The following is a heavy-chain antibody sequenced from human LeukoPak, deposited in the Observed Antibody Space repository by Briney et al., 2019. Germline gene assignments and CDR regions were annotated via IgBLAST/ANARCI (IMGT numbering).Heavy chain of an antibody. J-gene: IGHJ4*02. D-gene: IGHD1-14*01. CDR2: INPNGGAT. Sequence: ASVNVSCKASVYTFTGYHMHWVRQAPGQGLEGMAWINPNGGATDYAQKFQGRVTKTRETSTSTAYMELSRLRSDDTAVYYCARLNGNHFDYWGQGTLVTVSS. CDR1: VYTFTGYH. V-gene: IGHV1-2*02. CDR3: ARLNGNHFDY.